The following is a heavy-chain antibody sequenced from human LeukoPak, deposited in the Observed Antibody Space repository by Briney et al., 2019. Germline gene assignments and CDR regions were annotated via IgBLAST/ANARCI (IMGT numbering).Heavy chain of an antibody. J-gene: IGHJ6*03. CDR2: IYYSGST. D-gene: IGHD1-26*01. CDR3: ARLLVGANYYYDYRDV. CDR1: GFSISSGSYY. V-gene: IGHV4-61*05. Sequence: AETLSLTCTVSGFSISSGSYYWGWIRQPPGKGLEWIGYIYYSGSTNYNPALKSLLTISVDTSKNQFSLKLSSVTGADTAVYYCARLLVGANYYYDYRDVWGKGTTVTVSS.